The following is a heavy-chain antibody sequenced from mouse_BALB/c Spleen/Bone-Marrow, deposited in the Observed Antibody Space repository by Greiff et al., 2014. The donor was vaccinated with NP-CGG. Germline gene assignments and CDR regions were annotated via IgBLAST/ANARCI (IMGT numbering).Heavy chain of an antibody. D-gene: IGHD1-1*01. Sequence: EVHLVESGGDLVKPGGSLKLSCAASGFSFSGYGMSWVRQTPDKRLEWVATIGAGGTYTYYPDSVKGRFTISRDNAKNTLYLRMSSLKSEDTAMYYCARPFTTVVAAVFAYWGQGTLVTVSA. V-gene: IGHV5-6*01. J-gene: IGHJ3*01. CDR3: ARPFTTVVAAVFAY. CDR2: IGAGGTYT. CDR1: GFSFSGYG.